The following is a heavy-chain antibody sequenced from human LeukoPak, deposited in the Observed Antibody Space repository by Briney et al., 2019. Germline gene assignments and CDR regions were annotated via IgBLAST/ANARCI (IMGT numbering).Heavy chain of an antibody. V-gene: IGHV4-39*01. J-gene: IGHJ4*02. Sequence: PSETLSLTCTVSGGSISSNSYYWGWIRQPPGKGLEWIGNIYYSGSTYYNPSLESRVTISVDTSKNQFSLKLSSVTAADTAVYYCARLISGWYIDSWGQGTLVTVSS. D-gene: IGHD6-19*01. CDR1: GGSISSNSYY. CDR2: IYYSGST. CDR3: ARLISGWYIDS.